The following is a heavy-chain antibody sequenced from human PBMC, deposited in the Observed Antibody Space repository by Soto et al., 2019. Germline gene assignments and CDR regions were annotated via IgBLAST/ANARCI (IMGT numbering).Heavy chain of an antibody. D-gene: IGHD3-3*01. J-gene: IGHJ6*02. CDR3: ATQTISYTWDV. CDR1: GHGPFW. V-gene: IGHV4-4*02. CDR2: IGRDGAT. Sequence: QVAVQESGPGLVKPLEALFPPFAVLGHGPFWWDWVRQPPGKGLEWIGEIGRDGATNYNPSLKSRVSMSVDTSRTQFSLTLNSVTAADTALYYCATQTISYTWDVWGHGTTVTVSS.